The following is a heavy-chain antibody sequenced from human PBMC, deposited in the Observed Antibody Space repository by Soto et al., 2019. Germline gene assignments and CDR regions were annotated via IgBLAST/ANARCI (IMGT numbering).Heavy chain of an antibody. J-gene: IGHJ4*02. CDR2: ISGSGGTT. Sequence: GGSLRLSCAASGFTFSNYAMSWVRQAPGKGLEWVLGISGSGGTTFDVDSVKGRFTISRDNSKNTLYLQMNSLRAEDTAVYYCANLDWSQLPNNFDYWGQGTLVTVSS. D-gene: IGHD2-2*01. CDR3: ANLDWSQLPNNFDY. V-gene: IGHV3-23*01. CDR1: GFTFSNYA.